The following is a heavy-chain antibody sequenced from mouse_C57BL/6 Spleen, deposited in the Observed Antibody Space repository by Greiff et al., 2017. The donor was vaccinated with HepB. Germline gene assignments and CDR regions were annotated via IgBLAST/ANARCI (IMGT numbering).Heavy chain of an antibody. Sequence: QVQLQQPGAELVMPGASVKLSCKASGYTFTSYWMHWVKQRPGQGLEWIGEIDPSDSYTNYNQKFKGKSTLTVDKSSSTAYMQLSSLTSEDSAVYYCARSTYYSNYYYAMDYWGQGTSVTVSS. CDR1: GYTFTSYW. D-gene: IGHD2-5*01. V-gene: IGHV1-69*01. CDR3: ARSTYYSNYYYAMDY. J-gene: IGHJ4*01. CDR2: IDPSDSYT.